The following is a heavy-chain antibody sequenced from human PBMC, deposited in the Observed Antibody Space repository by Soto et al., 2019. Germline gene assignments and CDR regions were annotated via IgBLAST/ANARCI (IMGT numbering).Heavy chain of an antibody. CDR2: IYTGGST. D-gene: IGHD6-19*01. J-gene: IGHJ4*02. V-gene: IGHV3-53*01. CDR1: GFSVSSNY. CDR3: ARDPGSIAVAGTI. Sequence: EVQLVESGGGLIQPGGSLRLACAASGFSVSSNYMSWVRQAPGKGLEWVSVIYTGGSTHYADSVEVRFTISRDISKNTLYLQMNSLRAEDTAVYYCARDPGSIAVAGTIWGQGTLVTVSS.